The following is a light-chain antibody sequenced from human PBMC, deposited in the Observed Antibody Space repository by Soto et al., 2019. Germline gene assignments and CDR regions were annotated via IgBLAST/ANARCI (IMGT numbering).Light chain of an antibody. CDR3: SSYRVRGAADV. J-gene: IGLJ1*01. CDR1: SRDVDNGYDS. V-gene: IGLV2-14*01. CDR2: EVT. Sequence: QSVLTPPASGSASPGQAITISCTGTSRDVDNGYDSVSWDQQHPGKAPKLRLYEVTTRHSGVSSFFSGSKSGNTASLTISGVKAEDEAVYYCSSYRVRGAADVLGTGTLGTVL.